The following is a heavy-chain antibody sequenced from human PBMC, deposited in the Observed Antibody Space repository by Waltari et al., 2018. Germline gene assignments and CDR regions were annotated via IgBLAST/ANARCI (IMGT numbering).Heavy chain of an antibody. V-gene: IGHV3-23*03. CDR3: AKDDGSSPHFDY. CDR1: GFTFSSYA. Sequence: EVQLLESGGGLVQPGGSLRLSCAASGFTFSSYAMSWVRQAPGKGLEWGSVIYSGGSTYYADSVKGRFTISRDNSKNTLYLQMNSLRAEDTAVYYCAKDDGSSPHFDYWGQGTLVTVSS. CDR2: IYSGGST. D-gene: IGHD6-6*01. J-gene: IGHJ4*02.